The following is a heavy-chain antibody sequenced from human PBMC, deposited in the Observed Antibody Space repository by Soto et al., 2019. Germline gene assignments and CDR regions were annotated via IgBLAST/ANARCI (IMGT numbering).Heavy chain of an antibody. Sequence: EVQLLASGGGLVQPGGSLRLSCAASGFTFSSYWMHWVRQAPGKGLVWVSSISADASSTSYADPVKGRCTISRDNTKITLYLQMNSVRAEDTAVYYCARLPNKSPQNWGQGTLVIVS. J-gene: IGHJ1*01. V-gene: IGHV3-74*01. CDR3: ARLPNKSPQN. CDR1: GFTFSSYW. CDR2: ISADASST.